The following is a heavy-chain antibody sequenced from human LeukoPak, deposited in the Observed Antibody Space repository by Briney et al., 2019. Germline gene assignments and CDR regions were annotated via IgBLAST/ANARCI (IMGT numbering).Heavy chain of an antibody. D-gene: IGHD2-15*01. Sequence: ASVTVSFKASGYTFTIYDINWVRQATGQGREWMGWMNPNSGNTGYAQKFQGRVTMTRNTSISTAYMELSSLRSEDTAVYYCARECSGGSCYEDDYWGQGTLVTVSS. CDR1: GYTFTIYD. J-gene: IGHJ4*02. CDR3: ARECSGGSCYEDDY. CDR2: MNPNSGNT. V-gene: IGHV1-8*01.